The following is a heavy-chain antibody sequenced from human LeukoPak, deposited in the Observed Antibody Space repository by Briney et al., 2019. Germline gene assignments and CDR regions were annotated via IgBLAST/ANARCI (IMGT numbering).Heavy chain of an antibody. V-gene: IGHV4-4*09. CDR2: ILTSGTT. D-gene: IGHD1-26*01. Sequence: SETLSLTCTVSNGSISSYHWSWVRQPPGKGLEWIGYILTSGTTNYNPSLKSRLTISDDTSKNQFTLKLSSVTAADTAVYYCARLRVSGSYLYYFDYWGQGTLVTVSS. J-gene: IGHJ4*02. CDR3: ARLRVSGSYLYYFDY. CDR1: NGSISSYH.